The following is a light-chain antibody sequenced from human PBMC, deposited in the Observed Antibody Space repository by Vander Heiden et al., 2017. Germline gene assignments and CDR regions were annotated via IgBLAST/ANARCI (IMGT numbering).Light chain of an antibody. CDR1: QSVSSSY. J-gene: IGKJ1*01. V-gene: IGKV3-20*01. Sequence: ELVLTQSPGPLSLSPGERATLSCRASQSVSSSYLAWYQQKPGQAPRLLSYGASSRATGIPDRFSGSGSGTDCTLTSSRLEPEDLAVYYCQQDCTSPRTFGQGTKVEIK. CDR3: QQDCTSPRT. CDR2: GAS.